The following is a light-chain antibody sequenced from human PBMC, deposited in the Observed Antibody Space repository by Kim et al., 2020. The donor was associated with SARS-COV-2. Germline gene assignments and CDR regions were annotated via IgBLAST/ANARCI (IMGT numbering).Light chain of an antibody. CDR3: MQALQTPYS. J-gene: IGKJ2*03. Sequence: EPASSSCRSSQSLLYTNGKKYLDWYPQKPGQSPQLLIYLASNRASGVPDRISGSGSDTDFTLKINRVEAEDVGVYYCMQALQTPYSFGQGTKLEF. V-gene: IGKV2-28*01. CDR1: QSLLYTNGKKY. CDR2: LAS.